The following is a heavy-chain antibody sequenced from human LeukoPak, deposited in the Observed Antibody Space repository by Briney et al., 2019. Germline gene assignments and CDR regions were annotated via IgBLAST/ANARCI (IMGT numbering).Heavy chain of an antibody. CDR2: IHNTGSI. CDR3: VRDWEGFNFDI. D-gene: IGHD1-26*01. Sequence: KPSETLSLTCTVSGGSVRSYYWSWIRQPPGEGLEWIAYIHNTGSINYNPSLESRVIISLDTSKNEFSLKLTSVTAADTAVYYCVRDWEGFNFDIWGQGTMVTVSS. J-gene: IGHJ3*02. CDR1: GGSVRSYY. V-gene: IGHV4-59*02.